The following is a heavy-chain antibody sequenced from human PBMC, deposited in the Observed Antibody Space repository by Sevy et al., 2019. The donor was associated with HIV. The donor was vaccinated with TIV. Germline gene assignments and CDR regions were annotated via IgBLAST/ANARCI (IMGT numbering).Heavy chain of an antibody. V-gene: IGHV3-23*01. CDR3: AKVGGYSYYYGMDV. Sequence: GGSLRLSCAASGFTFSSYSMNWVRQAPGKGLEWVSGISGSGVSTYYADSVKGRFTISRDNSKNTLYLQMNSLRAEDTAVYYCAKVGGYSYYYGMDVWGQGTTVTVSS. J-gene: IGHJ6*02. D-gene: IGHD3-16*01. CDR1: GFTFSSYS. CDR2: ISGSGVST.